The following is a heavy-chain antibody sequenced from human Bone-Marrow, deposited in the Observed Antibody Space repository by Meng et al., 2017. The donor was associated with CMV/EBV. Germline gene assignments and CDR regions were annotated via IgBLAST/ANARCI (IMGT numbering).Heavy chain of an antibody. D-gene: IGHD3-3*01. J-gene: IGHJ6*02. Sequence: SVKVSCKASGGTFSSYAISWVRQAPGQGLEWMGGIIPIFGTANYAQKFQGRVTITPDESTSTAYMELSSLRSEDTAVYYCARDQFGVVTNTYYYYGIDVWGQGTTVTVSS. CDR1: GGTFSSYA. CDR3: ARDQFGVVTNTYYYYGIDV. V-gene: IGHV1-69*13. CDR2: IIPIFGTA.